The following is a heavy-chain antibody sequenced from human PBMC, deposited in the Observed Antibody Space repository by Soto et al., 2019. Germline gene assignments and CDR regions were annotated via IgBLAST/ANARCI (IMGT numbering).Heavy chain of an antibody. Sequence: EVQLVESGGGLVQPGESLRLSCAASGFTFSSYWMTWVRQAPGKGLEWVANIKQDGSEKYYVDSVRGRFTMSRDNDVNALYLQMNGLRAEDTAVYYCARVVGATQMEFDYWGQGTLVTVSA. CDR2: IKQDGSEK. J-gene: IGHJ4*02. D-gene: IGHD1-26*01. V-gene: IGHV3-7*01. CDR1: GFTFSSYW. CDR3: ARVVGATQMEFDY.